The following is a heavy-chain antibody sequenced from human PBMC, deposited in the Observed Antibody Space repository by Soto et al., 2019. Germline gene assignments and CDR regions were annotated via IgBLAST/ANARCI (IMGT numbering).Heavy chain of an antibody. Sequence: SETLSLTCTVSGGSISSGSYHWNWIRQPPGKGLEWIGYIYYSGSTYYNPSLKSRVTISVDTSKNQFSLKASDTAMYYCVRPLDNWNPFDYWGQGTLVTVSS. V-gene: IGHV4-30-4*02. J-gene: IGHJ4*02. CDR2: IYYSGST. D-gene: IGHD1-20*01. CDR3: NWNPFDY. CDR1: GGSISSGSYH.